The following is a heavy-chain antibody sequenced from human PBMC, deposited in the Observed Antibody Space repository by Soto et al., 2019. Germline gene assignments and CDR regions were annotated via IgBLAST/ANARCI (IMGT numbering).Heavy chain of an antibody. J-gene: IGHJ4*02. CDR1: GFTFTTYA. D-gene: IGHD3-3*01. CDR3: AKDKDTTFSPQDY. V-gene: IGHV3-23*01. CDR2: ISGSGGST. Sequence: EVQLLESGGDLVQPGGSLRLSCAASGFTFTTYAMTWVRQAPGKGLEWVSAISGSGGSTYYADSVKGRFTISRDNSKNTLYLQMNSLRAADTAVYYCAKDKDTTFSPQDYWGQGTLVTVSS.